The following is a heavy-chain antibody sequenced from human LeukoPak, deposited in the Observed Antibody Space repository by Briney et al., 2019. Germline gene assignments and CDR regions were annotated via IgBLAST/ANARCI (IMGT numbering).Heavy chain of an antibody. D-gene: IGHD3-22*01. J-gene: IGHJ3*02. CDR2: IKRDGSEK. V-gene: IGHV3-7*01. CDR3: ARLGARVGYYDSSGPDAFDI. CDR1: GFTLIKYW. Sequence: GGSLRLSCAASGFTLIKYWMSWVRQAPGKGLEWVANIKRDGSEKYYVDSVQGRFTISRDNAKNSLYLQMNSLRAEDTAVYYCARLGARVGYYDSSGPDAFDIWGQGTMDTVSS.